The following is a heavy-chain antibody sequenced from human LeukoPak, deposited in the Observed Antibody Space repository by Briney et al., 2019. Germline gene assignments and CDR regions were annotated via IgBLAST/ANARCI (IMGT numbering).Heavy chain of an antibody. CDR1: GFTFDDYT. D-gene: IGHD3-22*01. J-gene: IGHJ4*02. V-gene: IGHV3-43*01. Sequence: GGSLRLSCAASGFTFDDYTMHWVRQAPGKGLEWVSLISWDGGSTYYADSVKGRFTISRDNSKNSLYLQMNSLRTEDTALYYCAKDGEYYDSSGFFDYWGQGTLVTVSS. CDR2: ISWDGGST. CDR3: AKDGEYYDSSGFFDY.